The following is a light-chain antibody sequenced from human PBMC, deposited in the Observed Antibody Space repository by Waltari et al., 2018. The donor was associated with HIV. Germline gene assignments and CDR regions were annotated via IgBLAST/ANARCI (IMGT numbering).Light chain of an antibody. CDR1: TGDPDLYSY. V-gene: IGLV2-14*01. J-gene: IGLJ1*01. CDR2: DVF. Sequence: QSALTHPAPVPGSPGQSITIPSNATTGDPDLYSYVSWYRHLPGEVPQLLLYDVFNRPSGISVRFSGSRSGGAASLTISRLQTDDDGDYFCSSFTRMGGVFGPGT. CDR3: SSFTRMGGV.